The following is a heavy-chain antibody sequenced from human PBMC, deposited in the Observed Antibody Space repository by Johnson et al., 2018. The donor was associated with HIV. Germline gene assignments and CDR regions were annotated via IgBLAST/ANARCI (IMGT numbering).Heavy chain of an antibody. V-gene: IGHV3-66*01. CDR1: GFSVSSYY. J-gene: IGHJ3*02. D-gene: IGHD3-22*01. Sequence: VQLVESGGGLVQPGGSLRLSCAASGFSVSSYYMSWVRQAPGKGLEWVSVLFSGGTTYYADSVRGRFTISRDNSKNTLYLQMNSLRAEDTAVYYCAKVGERYYDSSGYDAFDIWGQGTMVTVSS. CDR3: AKVGERYYDSSGYDAFDI. CDR2: LFSGGTT.